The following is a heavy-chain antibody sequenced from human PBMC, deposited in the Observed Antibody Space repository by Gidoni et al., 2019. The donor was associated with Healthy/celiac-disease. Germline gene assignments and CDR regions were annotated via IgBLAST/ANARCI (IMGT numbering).Heavy chain of an antibody. CDR2: IDPSDSYT. J-gene: IGHJ3*02. D-gene: IGHD2-15*01. V-gene: IGHV5-10-1*03. CDR1: GYSFTSYW. CDR3: ARRIEDIVVVVAAVDDAFDI. Sequence: EVQLVQSGAEVKKPGESLRISCKGSGYSFTSYWIRWVRQMPGKGLEWMGRIDPSDSYTNYSPSFQGHVTISADKSISTAYLQWSSLKASDTAMYYCARRIEDIVVVVAAVDDAFDIWGQGTMVTVSS.